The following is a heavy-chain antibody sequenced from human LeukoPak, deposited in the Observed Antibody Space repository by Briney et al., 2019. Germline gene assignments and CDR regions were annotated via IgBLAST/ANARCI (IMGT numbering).Heavy chain of an antibody. D-gene: IGHD3-3*01. CDR3: ARGPYYDFWSGYSNHYFDY. CDR2: INTNTGNP. CDR1: GYTFTIYA. V-gene: IGHV7-4-1*02. Sequence: EASVKVSCKASGYTFTIYAMNWVRQAPGQGLEWMGWINTNTGNPTYAQGFTGRFVFSLDTSVSTAYLQISSLKAEDTAVYYCARGPYYDFWSGYSNHYFDYWGQGTLVTVSS. J-gene: IGHJ4*02.